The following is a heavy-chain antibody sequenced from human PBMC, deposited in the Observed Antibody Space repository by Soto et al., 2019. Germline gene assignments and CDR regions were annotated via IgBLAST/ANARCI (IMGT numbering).Heavy chain of an antibody. J-gene: IGHJ4*02. CDR2: ISGSGGST. D-gene: IGHD2-2*01. CDR3: AKGGYCSSTSCKKRFDY. Sequence: FLRLSCAASGFTFSSYAMSWVRQAPGKGLEWVSSISGSGGSTNFADSVKGRFTISRDNSKNTLYVQMNSLRAEDTAVYYCAKGGYCSSTSCKKRFDYWGQGTLVTVSS. V-gene: IGHV3-23*01. CDR1: GFTFSSYA.